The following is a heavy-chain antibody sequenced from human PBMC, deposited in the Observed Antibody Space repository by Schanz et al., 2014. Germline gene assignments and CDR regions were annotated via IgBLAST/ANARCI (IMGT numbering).Heavy chain of an antibody. CDR2: ISGSSRTI. Sequence: VQLVESGGGLVKPGGSLRLSCAASGFTFSSDWMSWVRQAPGKGLEWVSYISGSSRTIYYADSMKGRFTVSRDNAENALYLQMNSLRAEDTGLYFCARGGSGSHYRLDYWGQGTLVTVSS. V-gene: IGHV3-48*01. CDR1: GFTFSSDW. CDR3: ARGGSGSHYRLDY. D-gene: IGHD1-26*01. J-gene: IGHJ4*02.